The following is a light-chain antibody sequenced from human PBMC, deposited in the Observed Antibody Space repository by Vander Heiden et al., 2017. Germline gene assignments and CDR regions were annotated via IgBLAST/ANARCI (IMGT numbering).Light chain of an antibody. CDR3: QQLNTYPLT. J-gene: IGKJ3*01. CDR1: QGINSF. CDR2: AAS. Sequence: DIQLTQPPSFLSASVGDRVTITCRASQGINSFLAWYKQKPGKAPKLLIYAASTLQSGVPSRFSGSGSGTEFTLTISSLQPEDFATYYCQQLNTYPLTFGPGTKVDIK. V-gene: IGKV1-9*01.